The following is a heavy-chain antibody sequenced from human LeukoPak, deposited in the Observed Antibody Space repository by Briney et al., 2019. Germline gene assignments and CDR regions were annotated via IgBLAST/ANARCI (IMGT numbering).Heavy chain of an antibody. J-gene: IGHJ4*02. CDR1: GYSFTSYW. Sequence: GESLKISCKGSGYSFTSYWIAWVRQMPGKGLEWMGIIYPGDSDTRYSPSFQGQVTISADRSISTASLQWSSLKASDTAMYYCARRSGGFQGDYNFDFWGQGTLVTVSS. V-gene: IGHV5-51*01. D-gene: IGHD1-26*01. CDR3: ARRSGGFQGDYNFDF. CDR2: IYPGDSDT.